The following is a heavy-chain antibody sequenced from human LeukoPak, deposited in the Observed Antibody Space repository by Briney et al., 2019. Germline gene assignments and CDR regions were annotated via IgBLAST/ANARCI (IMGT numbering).Heavy chain of an antibody. CDR3: AREMNMGY. CDR2: IYSDGRT. Sequence: GGSLRLSCAASGFSVSSNYMNWVRQAPGKGLEWVSVIYSDGRTYYADSVKGRFAISRDNSKNTLFLQMNSLRAEDTAVYYCAREMNMGYWGQGTLVTVSS. J-gene: IGHJ4*02. CDR1: GFSVSSNY. D-gene: IGHD1/OR15-1a*01. V-gene: IGHV3-53*01.